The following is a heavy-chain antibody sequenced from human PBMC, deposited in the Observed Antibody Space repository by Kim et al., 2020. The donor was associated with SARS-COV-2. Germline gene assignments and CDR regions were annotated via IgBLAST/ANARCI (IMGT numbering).Heavy chain of an antibody. D-gene: IGHD6-19*01. V-gene: IGHV3-23*01. Sequence: GGSLRLSCAASGFTFSTYAMNWVRQAPGKGLEYVSAITNSGGRTNYADSVKGRFTISRDNSKNTLYLQMNSLRDEDTAVYYCASCWSGWYSDYWGQGTLVTVSS. CDR3: ASCWSGWYSDY. CDR2: ITNSGGRT. J-gene: IGHJ4*02. CDR1: GFTFSTYA.